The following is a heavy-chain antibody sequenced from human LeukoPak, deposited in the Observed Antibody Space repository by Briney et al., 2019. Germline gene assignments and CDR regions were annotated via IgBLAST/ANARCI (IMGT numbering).Heavy chain of an antibody. CDR3: AKLPPTYGRFLEWLGLYYFDH. V-gene: IGHV3-23*01. J-gene: IGHJ4*02. CDR1: GFTFSSYA. Sequence: GGSLRLSCAASGFTFSSYAMSWVRQAPGKGLEWVSTITDSGDTTFYADSVEGRFTISRDNSKNTLYLRMNGLRAEDTAVYYCAKLPPTYGRFLEWLGLYYFDHWGQGTLVTVSS. CDR2: ITDSGDTT. D-gene: IGHD3-3*01.